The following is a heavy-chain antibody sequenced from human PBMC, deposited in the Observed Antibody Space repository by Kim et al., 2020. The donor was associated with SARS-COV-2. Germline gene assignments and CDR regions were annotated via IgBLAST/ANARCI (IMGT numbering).Heavy chain of an antibody. Sequence: SPSFQGQVTISADKSISTAYLQWSSLKASDTAMYYCARLGRYPGPGYFDLWGRGTLVTVSS. D-gene: IGHD2-2*01. J-gene: IGHJ2*01. V-gene: IGHV5-51*01. CDR3: ARLGRYPGPGYFDL.